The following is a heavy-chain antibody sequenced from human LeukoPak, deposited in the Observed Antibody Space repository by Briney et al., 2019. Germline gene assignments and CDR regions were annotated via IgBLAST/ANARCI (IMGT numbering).Heavy chain of an antibody. CDR2: IYHSGST. Sequence: NASETLSLTCAVYGGSFSGYYWSWIRQPPGKGLEWIGSIYHSGSTYYNPSLKSRVTISVDTSKNQFSLKLSSVTAADTAVYYCARDLSEYSGYDEDYWGQGTLVTVSS. CDR3: ARDLSEYSGYDEDY. J-gene: IGHJ4*02. D-gene: IGHD5-12*01. V-gene: IGHV4-34*01. CDR1: GGSFSGYY.